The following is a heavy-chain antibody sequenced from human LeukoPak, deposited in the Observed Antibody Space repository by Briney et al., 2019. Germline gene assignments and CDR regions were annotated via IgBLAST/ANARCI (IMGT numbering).Heavy chain of an antibody. CDR1: GYTFSSYA. Sequence: SCKASGYTFSSYAMSWVRQAPGKGLEWVSAISGSGGSTYYADSVKGRFTISRDNSKNTLYLQMNSLRAEDTAVYYCAKDRGTLRFLEWYTDAFDIWGQGTMVTVSS. D-gene: IGHD3-3*01. J-gene: IGHJ3*02. V-gene: IGHV3-23*01. CDR2: ISGSGGST. CDR3: AKDRGTLRFLEWYTDAFDI.